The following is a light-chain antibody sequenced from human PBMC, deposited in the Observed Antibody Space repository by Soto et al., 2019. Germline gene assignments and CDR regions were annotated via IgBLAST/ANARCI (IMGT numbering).Light chain of an antibody. J-gene: IGKJ1*01. CDR3: MQALLTRWE. V-gene: IGKV2-28*01. Sequence: DIVMTQSPLSLPVTPGEPASISCRSSQSLLHSNGYNYLDWYLQKPGQSPQLLIYLGSNRASGVPDRFSGSGSGTDFTLKISRVEAEDVGVYYCMQALLTRWEFGQGTKVEIK. CDR1: QSLLHSNGYNY. CDR2: LGS.